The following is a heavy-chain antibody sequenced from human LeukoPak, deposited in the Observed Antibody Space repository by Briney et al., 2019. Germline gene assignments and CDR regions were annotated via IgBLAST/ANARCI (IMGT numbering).Heavy chain of an antibody. CDR3: ATKWEPFYY. Sequence: PGGSLRLSCAASGFTFSSYAMSWVRQAPGKGLEWVSGIVGSGGSTYYADSVKGRFTISRDNSKNTLYLQMNSLRAEDAAVYYYATKWEPFYYWGQGTLVTVSS. CDR2: IVGSGGST. V-gene: IGHV3-23*01. D-gene: IGHD1-26*01. J-gene: IGHJ4*02. CDR1: GFTFSSYA.